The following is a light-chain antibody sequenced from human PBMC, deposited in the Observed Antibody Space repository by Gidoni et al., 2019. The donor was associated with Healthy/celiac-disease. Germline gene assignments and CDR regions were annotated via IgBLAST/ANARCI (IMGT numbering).Light chain of an antibody. CDR3: CSYAGSYTWV. Sequence: QSDLTQPRSVSGSPGQSVTISCTGTSRDVGRYHYVSWYQQHPGKAPKLLIYDVSKRPSGVPGLFSGSKSGNTASLTISGLQAEDYADYYCCSYAGSYTWVFGGGTKLTVL. V-gene: IGLV2-11*01. CDR1: SRDVGRYHY. J-gene: IGLJ3*02. CDR2: DVS.